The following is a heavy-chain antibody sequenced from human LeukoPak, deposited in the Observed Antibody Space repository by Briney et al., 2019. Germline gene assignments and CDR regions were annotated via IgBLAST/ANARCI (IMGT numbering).Heavy chain of an antibody. CDR1: GFTFSSYA. V-gene: IGHV3-23*01. D-gene: IGHD4-17*01. J-gene: IGHJ4*02. CDR2: ISGSGGST. Sequence: GGSLRLSCAASGFTFSSYAMSWVRQAPGKGLEWVSAISGSGGSTYYADSVKGRFTISRDNSKNTLYLQMNSLRAEDTEVYYCAKGSQPTVTTLWTDYWGQGTLVTVSS. CDR3: AKGSQPTVTTLWTDY.